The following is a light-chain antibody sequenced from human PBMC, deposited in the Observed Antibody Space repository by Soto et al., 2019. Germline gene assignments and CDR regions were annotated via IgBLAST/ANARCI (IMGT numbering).Light chain of an antibody. CDR3: QQYNTWRSIS. CDR2: DTS. V-gene: IGKV3-15*01. J-gene: IGKJ5*01. CDR1: QSVSNK. Sequence: EIVMTQSPATLSVSPGERVTLSCRASQSVSNKLGWYQHKPGQAPRLLIYDTSTRAAGTPARSTGSGSGTDFTLTISSLQSEDFAVYYCQQYNTWRSISFGQGTRLEI.